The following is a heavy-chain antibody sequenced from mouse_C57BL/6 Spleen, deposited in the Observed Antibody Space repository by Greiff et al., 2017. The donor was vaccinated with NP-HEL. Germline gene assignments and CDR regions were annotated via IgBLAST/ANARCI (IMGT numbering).Heavy chain of an antibody. J-gene: IGHJ2*01. CDR3: ARDYYGSSYPFDY. CDR2: IHPNSGST. CDR1: GYTFTSYW. V-gene: IGHV1-64*01. Sequence: VQLQQPGAELVKPGASVKLSCKASGYTFTSYWMHWVKQRPGQGLEWIGMIHPNSGSTNYNEKFKSKATLTVDKSSSTAYMQLSSLTSEDSAVYYCARDYYGSSYPFDYWGQGTTLTVSS. D-gene: IGHD1-1*01.